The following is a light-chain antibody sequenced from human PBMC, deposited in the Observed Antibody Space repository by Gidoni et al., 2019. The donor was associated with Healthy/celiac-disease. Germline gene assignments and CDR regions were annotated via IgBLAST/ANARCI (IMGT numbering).Light chain of an antibody. J-gene: IGKJ3*01. CDR2: GAS. V-gene: IGKV3-20*01. CDR3: QQYGSSPLFT. Sequence: EIVLTQSPATLSLSPGERATLSCRASQSVSSNYVACYQQKPGQAPRLLIYGASSRATGTPDRFSCSGSGTDFTLTISRRGPEDFAVYYCQQYGSSPLFTFGPGTKVDIK. CDR1: QSVSSNY.